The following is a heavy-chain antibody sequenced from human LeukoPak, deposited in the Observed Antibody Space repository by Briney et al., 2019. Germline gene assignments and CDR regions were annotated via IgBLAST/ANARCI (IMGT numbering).Heavy chain of an antibody. CDR2: IQPADSQT. J-gene: IGHJ3*02. Sequence: GESLKISCMGSGYRFTTYWIDLVRQVPGKGLEWMGPIQPADSQTRYNPSFQGQVTLSDDKSINTAYLQWSSLRPSDTAIYYCARRLRTGGFDIWGQGTEVTVSS. D-gene: IGHD1-1*01. CDR1: GYRFTTYW. V-gene: IGHV5-51*01. CDR3: ARRLRTGGFDI.